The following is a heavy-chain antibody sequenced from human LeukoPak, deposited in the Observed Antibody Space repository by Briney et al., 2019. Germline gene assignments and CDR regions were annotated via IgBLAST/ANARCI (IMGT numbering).Heavy chain of an antibody. V-gene: IGHV3-21*01. J-gene: IGHJ5*02. D-gene: IGHD2-15*01. CDR3: ARDEGYCSGGSCVGNWFDP. Sequence: GGSLRLSCAASGFTFSSDSMNWVRQAPGKGLEWVSSISSTGSYIYYTDSVKGRFTISRDNSKNTLYLQMNSLRAEDTAVYYCARDEGYCSGGSCVGNWFDPWGQGTLVTVSS. CDR1: GFTFSSDS. CDR2: ISSTGSYI.